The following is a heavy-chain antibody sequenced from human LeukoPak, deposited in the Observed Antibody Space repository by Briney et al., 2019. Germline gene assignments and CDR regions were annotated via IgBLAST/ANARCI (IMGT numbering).Heavy chain of an antibody. Sequence: GGSLRLSCAASGFTFDDYAMHWVRQAPGKGLEWVSGISWNSGSIGYADSVKGRFTISRDNAKNSLYLQTNSLRAEDTALYYCASSFTVTTTIFDYWGQGTLVTVSS. V-gene: IGHV3-9*01. D-gene: IGHD4-17*01. CDR1: GFTFDDYA. CDR3: ASSFTVTTTIFDY. J-gene: IGHJ4*02. CDR2: ISWNSGSI.